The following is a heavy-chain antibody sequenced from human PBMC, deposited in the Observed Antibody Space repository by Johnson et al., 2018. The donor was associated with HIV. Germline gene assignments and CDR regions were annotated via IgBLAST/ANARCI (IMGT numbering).Heavy chain of an antibody. CDR1: GFTFSSYA. V-gene: IGHV3-30*14. CDR3: ARDRPSGWPDAFDI. CDR2: ISYDGSNK. Sequence: QMLLVESGGGVVQPGRSLRLSCAASGFTFSSYAMHWVRQAPGKGLEWVAVISYDGSNKNYADPVKGRFTISRDNSKNTMYLQMNSLRPEDTAVYYCARDRPSGWPDAFDIWGQGTMVTVSS. D-gene: IGHD6-19*01. J-gene: IGHJ3*02.